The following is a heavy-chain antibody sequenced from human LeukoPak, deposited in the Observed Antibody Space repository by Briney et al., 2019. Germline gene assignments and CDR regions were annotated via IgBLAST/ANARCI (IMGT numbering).Heavy chain of an antibody. D-gene: IGHD3-22*01. Sequence: SGPALLKPTQTLTPTCTFSGFSLGTAAMCVSWIRQPPGKALEWLPRIYWHDDKYYTTSLKTRLTISRDTSKNQLVLTMTNMDPVDTATYYCARSPNYYDSRPFDYWGQGTLVTVSS. V-gene: IGHV2-70*11. CDR2: IYWHDDK. J-gene: IGHJ4*02. CDR1: GFSLGTAAMC. CDR3: ARSPNYYDSRPFDY.